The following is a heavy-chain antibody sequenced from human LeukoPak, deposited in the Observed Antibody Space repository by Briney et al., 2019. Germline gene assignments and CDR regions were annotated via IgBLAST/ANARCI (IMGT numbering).Heavy chain of an antibody. J-gene: IGHJ4*02. CDR2: INHSGST. V-gene: IGHV4-34*01. CDR3: ARGVGAAAIDY. CDR1: GGSFSGYY. D-gene: IGHD6-13*01. Sequence: SETLSLTCAVYGGSFSGYYWSWIRQPPGKGLEWIGEINHSGSTNYNPSLKSRVTISVDTSKNQFSLELSSVTAADTAVYYCARGVGAAAIDYWGQGTLVTVSS.